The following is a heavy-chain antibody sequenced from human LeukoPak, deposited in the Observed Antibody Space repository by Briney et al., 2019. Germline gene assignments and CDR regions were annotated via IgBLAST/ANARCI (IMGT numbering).Heavy chain of an antibody. CDR2: IYYSGST. J-gene: IGHJ4*02. D-gene: IGHD3-10*01. Sequence: SETLSLTCTVSGGSISSYYWSWIRQPPGKGLEWIGYIYYSGSTNYNPSLKSRVTISVDTSKNQFSLKLSSVTAADTAVYYCARAPYYYGSGQPAYLDYWGQGTLVTVSS. CDR1: GGSISSYY. CDR3: ARAPYYYGSGQPAYLDY. V-gene: IGHV4-59*01.